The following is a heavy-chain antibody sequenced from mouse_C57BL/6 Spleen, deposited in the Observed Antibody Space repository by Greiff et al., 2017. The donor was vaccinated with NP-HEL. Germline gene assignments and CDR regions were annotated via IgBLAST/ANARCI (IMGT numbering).Heavy chain of an antibody. J-gene: IGHJ3*01. Sequence: QVQLKESGPGILQPSQTLSLTCSFSGFSLSTFGMGVGWIRQPSGKGLEWLAHIWWDDDKYYNPALKSRLTISKDTSKNQVFLKIANVDTADTATYYCARRDYGSSYWFAYWGQGTLVTVSA. V-gene: IGHV8-8*01. CDR3: ARRDYGSSYWFAY. D-gene: IGHD1-1*01. CDR2: IWWDDDK. CDR1: GFSLSTFGMG.